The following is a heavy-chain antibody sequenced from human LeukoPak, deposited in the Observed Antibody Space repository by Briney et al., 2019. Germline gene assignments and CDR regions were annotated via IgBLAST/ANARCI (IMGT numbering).Heavy chain of an antibody. V-gene: IGHV1-46*01. D-gene: IGHD6-13*01. J-gene: IGHJ6*03. CDR2: INPSGGST. CDR1: GYTFTSYY. Sequence: GASVKVSCKASGYTFTSYYMHWVRQAPGQGLEWMGIINPSGGSTSYAQKFQGRVTMTRDTSTSTVYMELSSLRSEDTAVYYCARDRPGIAAAGTDYYYYYMDVWGKGTTVTISS. CDR3: ARDRPGIAAAGTDYYYYYMDV.